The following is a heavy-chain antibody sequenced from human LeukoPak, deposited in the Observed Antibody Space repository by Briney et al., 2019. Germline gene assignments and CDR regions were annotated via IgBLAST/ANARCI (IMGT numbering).Heavy chain of an antibody. D-gene: IGHD3/OR15-3a*01. J-gene: IGHJ5*02. CDR3: ARERAALQDWVEFDP. CDR1: GFIVSGSY. Sequence: GGSLRLSCGGFGFIVSGSYMSGVRQAPGKGLEWVSMIFADGRIYYADSVKGRFPISRDNSKNTLFLQMNSLRVEDTAVYFCARERAALQDWVEFDPWGQGTPVIVSS. CDR2: IFADGRI. V-gene: IGHV3-66*02.